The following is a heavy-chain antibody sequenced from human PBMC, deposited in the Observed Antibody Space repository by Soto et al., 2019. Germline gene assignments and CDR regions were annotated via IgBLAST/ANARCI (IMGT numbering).Heavy chain of an antibody. V-gene: IGHV3-7*01. CDR2: INQDGSEE. CDR3: ARDRCGTKCPATAH. CDR1: GFTFSSYW. Sequence: GGSLRLSCAASGFTFSSYWMTWVRQAPGKGLEWVANINQDGSEEYYVDSVKGRFTISRDNAKNSLYLQMNSLRAEDTAVYYCARDRCGTKCPATAHWGQGTLVTVSS. D-gene: IGHD1-1*01. J-gene: IGHJ4*02.